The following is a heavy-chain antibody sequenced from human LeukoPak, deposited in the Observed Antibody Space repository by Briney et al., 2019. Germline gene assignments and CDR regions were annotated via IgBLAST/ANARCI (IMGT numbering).Heavy chain of an antibody. CDR1: GYTFTSYD. J-gene: IGHJ3*02. Sequence: ASVKVSCKASGYTFTSYDINWVRQATGQGLEWMGWISAYNGNTNYAQKLQGRVTMTTDTSTSTAYMELRSLRSDDTAVYYCARLLGYCSGGSCYGRAFDIWGQGTMVTVSS. CDR3: ARLLGYCSGGSCYGRAFDI. D-gene: IGHD2-15*01. V-gene: IGHV1-18*01. CDR2: ISAYNGNT.